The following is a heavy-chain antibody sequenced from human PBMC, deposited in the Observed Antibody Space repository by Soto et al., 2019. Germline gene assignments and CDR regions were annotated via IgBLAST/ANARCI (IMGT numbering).Heavy chain of an antibody. V-gene: IGHV1-18*01. CDR1: GYSFSSYA. Sequence: PSVKVSCKASGYSFSSYAISWVRQAPGQGLEWMGWISAHNGKTNYPQKLQGRVTMTTDTSTSTAYMELRSLRSDDTAVYYCARDYFDSSDYTTNWFDPWGQGTLVTVSS. CDR3: ARDYFDSSDYTTNWFDP. J-gene: IGHJ5*02. CDR2: ISAHNGKT. D-gene: IGHD3-22*01.